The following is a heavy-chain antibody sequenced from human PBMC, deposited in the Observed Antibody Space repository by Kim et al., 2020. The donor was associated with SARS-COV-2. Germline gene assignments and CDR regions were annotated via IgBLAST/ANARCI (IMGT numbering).Heavy chain of an antibody. CDR1: GYTLTELS. J-gene: IGHJ6*02. D-gene: IGHD3-10*01. V-gene: IGHV1-24*01. Sequence: ASVKVSCKVSGYTLTELSMHWVRQAPGKGLEWMGGFDPEDGETIYAQKFQGRVTMTEDTSTDTAYMELSSLRSEDTAVYYCATASEITMVRGVIIRYYYGMDVWGQGTTVTVSS. CDR2: FDPEDGET. CDR3: ATASEITMVRGVIIRYYYGMDV.